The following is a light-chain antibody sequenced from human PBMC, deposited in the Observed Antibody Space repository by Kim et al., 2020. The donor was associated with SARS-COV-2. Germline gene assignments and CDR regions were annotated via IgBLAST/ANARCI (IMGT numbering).Light chain of an antibody. Sequence: GQSVTISCTGTSSDVGGYNYVSWYQLHPGKAPKHLIYDVTARPSGVPDRFSGSKSGNTASLCISGLQAEDEADYYCCSYAGRNIVVFGGGTQLTVL. V-gene: IGLV2-11*03. CDR3: CSYAGRNIVV. J-gene: IGLJ2*01. CDR2: DVT. CDR1: SSDVGGYNY.